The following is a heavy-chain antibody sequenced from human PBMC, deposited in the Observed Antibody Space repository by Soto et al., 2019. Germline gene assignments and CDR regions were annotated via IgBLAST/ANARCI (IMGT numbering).Heavy chain of an antibody. J-gene: IGHJ5*02. V-gene: IGHV1-69*13. CDR3: ARDGLRSVVVPAATIWFDP. CDR1: GGTFSSYA. Sequence: GASVKVSCKASGGTFSSYAISWVRQAPGQGLEWMGGIIPIFGTANYAQKFQGRVTITADESTSTAYMELSSLRSEDTAVYYCARDGLRSVVVPAATIWFDPWGQGTLVTVSS. D-gene: IGHD2-2*01. CDR2: IIPIFGTA.